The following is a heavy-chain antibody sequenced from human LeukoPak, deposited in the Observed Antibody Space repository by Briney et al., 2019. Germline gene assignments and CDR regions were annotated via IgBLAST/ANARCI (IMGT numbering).Heavy chain of an antibody. Sequence: SGPALVKPPQTLTLTYTFLVFSLSTSGVCVSWIHQPPGKALECLPLLDWDDDKYYSTSLNTEPTIPKATSKNQLVLTMTNMDPADTATYYCARSVLRYFETDVWGKGTTVTVSS. D-gene: IGHD3-9*01. CDR1: VFSLSTSGVC. J-gene: IGHJ6*04. CDR2: LDWDDDK. CDR3: ARSVLRYFETDV. V-gene: IGHV2-70*01.